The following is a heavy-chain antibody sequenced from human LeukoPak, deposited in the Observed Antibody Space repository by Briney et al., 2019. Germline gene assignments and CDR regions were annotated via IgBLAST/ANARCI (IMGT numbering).Heavy chain of an antibody. CDR3: ARGLRFLEGLHERYYYYYMDV. V-gene: IGHV3-66*02. Sequence: GGSLRLSCAASGFTVSSNYMSWVRQAPGKGLEWVSVIYSGGSTYYADSVKGRFTISRDNSKNTLYLQMNSLRAEDTAVYYCARGLRFLEGLHERYYYYYMDVWGKGTTVTVSS. J-gene: IGHJ6*03. CDR1: GFTVSSNY. CDR2: IYSGGST. D-gene: IGHD3-3*01.